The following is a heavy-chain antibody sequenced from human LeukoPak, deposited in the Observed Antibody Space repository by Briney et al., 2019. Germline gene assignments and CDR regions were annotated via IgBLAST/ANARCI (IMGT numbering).Heavy chain of an antibody. CDR1: LGSISSYY. D-gene: IGHD2-2*01. V-gene: IGHV4-4*07. Sequence: SETLSLTRILSLGSISSYYWSGIRRPAGKGLEGIGRIYTIGRTNHNPSLKSRVTMSVDTTKNQFSLKLSSVTTADTAVYYCAGERYQYGENWFDPWGQGTLVTVSS. J-gene: IGHJ5*02. CDR3: AGERYQYGENWFDP. CDR2: IYTIGRT.